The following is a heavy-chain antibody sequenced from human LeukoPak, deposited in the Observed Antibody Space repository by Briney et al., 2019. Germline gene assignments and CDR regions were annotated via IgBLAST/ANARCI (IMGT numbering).Heavy chain of an antibody. V-gene: IGHV3-15*01. D-gene: IGHD3-22*01. CDR3: TGRTEWLLLGIFDY. CDR1: GFTFSNAW. CDR2: IKSKTDGGTT. Sequence: GGSLRLSCAASGFTFSNAWMSWVRQAPGKGLEWVGRIKSKTDGGTTDYAAPVKGRFTISRDDSKNTLYLQMNSLKTEDTAVYYCTGRTEWLLLGIFDYWGQGTLVTVSS. J-gene: IGHJ4*02.